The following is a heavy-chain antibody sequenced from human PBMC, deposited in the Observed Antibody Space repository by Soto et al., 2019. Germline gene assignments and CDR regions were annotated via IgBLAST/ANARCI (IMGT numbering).Heavy chain of an antibody. V-gene: IGHV3-33*01. Sequence: GGSLRLSCAASGFTFSSYGMHWVRQAPGKGLEWVAVIWYDGSNKYYADSVKGRFTISRDNSKNTLYLQMNSLRAEDTAVYYCARDPHYYGSGSYPIVTHFDYWGQGTLVTVSS. D-gene: IGHD3-10*01. J-gene: IGHJ4*02. CDR1: GFTFSSYG. CDR2: IWYDGSNK. CDR3: ARDPHYYGSGSYPIVTHFDY.